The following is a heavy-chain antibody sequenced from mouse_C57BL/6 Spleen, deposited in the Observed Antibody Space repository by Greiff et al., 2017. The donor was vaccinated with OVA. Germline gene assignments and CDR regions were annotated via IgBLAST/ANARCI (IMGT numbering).Heavy chain of an antibody. J-gene: IGHJ3*01. D-gene: IGHD2-2*01. CDR3: ARGRGYDIFAY. CDR1: GYTFTDYN. V-gene: IGHV1-18*01. Sequence: VQLQQSGPELVKPGASVKIPCKASGYTFTDYNMDWVKQSHGKSLEWIGDINPNNGGTIYNQKFKGKATLAVDKSSSTASMELRSLTSEDTAVYYCARGRGYDIFAYWGQGTLVTVSA. CDR2: INPNNGGT.